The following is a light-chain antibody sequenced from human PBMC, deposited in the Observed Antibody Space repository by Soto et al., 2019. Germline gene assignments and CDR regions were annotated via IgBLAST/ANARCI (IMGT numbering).Light chain of an antibody. J-gene: IGKJ2*01. CDR2: GTS. V-gene: IGKV3-20*01. CDR3: QQYNTSPYP. Sequence: DIVLRQSPGTLSLSPGEGATLSCRASRNGFSTYLAWYQQKPGQAPRLLIYGTSSRATGIPDRFSGSGSGTDFTLTISRLETEDFAVYYCQQYNTSPYPFGQGTRREIK. CDR1: RNGFSTY.